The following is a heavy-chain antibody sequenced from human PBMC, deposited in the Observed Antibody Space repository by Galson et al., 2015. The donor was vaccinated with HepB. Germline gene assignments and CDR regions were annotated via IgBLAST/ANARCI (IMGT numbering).Heavy chain of an antibody. V-gene: IGHV3-7*01. D-gene: IGHD3-22*01. CDR3: VRNLKYENSHYRPFEY. Sequence: ALRLSCATSGFSFSNYWMSWVRQAPGRRLEWVANIKEDGSEIHYVDSVKGRFTISRDNAKNCLYLHMSSLRAEDTAIYYCVRNLKYENSHYRPFEYWGQGTLVPVSS. CDR1: GFSFSNYW. CDR2: IKEDGSEI. J-gene: IGHJ4*02.